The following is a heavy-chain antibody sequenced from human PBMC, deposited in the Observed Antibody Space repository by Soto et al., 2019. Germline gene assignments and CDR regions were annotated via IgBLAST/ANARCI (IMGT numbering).Heavy chain of an antibody. D-gene: IGHD3-3*01. J-gene: IGHJ4*02. CDR1: GFTFSSYA. V-gene: IGHV3-23*01. CDR2: ISGSGGST. CDR3: ANTPLRFLEWLDFDY. Sequence: EVQLLESGGGLVQPGGSLRLSCAASGFTFSSYAMSWVRQAPGKGLEWVSAISGSGGSTYYADSVKGRFTISRDNSKNTLYLQMNSLRAEDTAVYYCANTPLRFLEWLDFDYWGQGTLVTVSS.